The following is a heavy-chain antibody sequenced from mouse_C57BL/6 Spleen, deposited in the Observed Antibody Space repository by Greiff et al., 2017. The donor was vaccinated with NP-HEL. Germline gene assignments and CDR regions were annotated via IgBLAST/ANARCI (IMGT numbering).Heavy chain of an antibody. CDR1: GYTFTDYE. J-gene: IGHJ2*01. D-gene: IGHD2-4*01. CDR2: IDPETGGT. V-gene: IGHV1-15*01. CDR3: TRTDYDVDFDY. Sequence: VQGVESGAELVRPGASVTLSCKASGYTFTDYEMHWVKQTPVHGLEWIGAIDPETGGTAYNQKFKGKAILTADKSSSTAYMELRSLTSEDSAVYYCTRTDYDVDFDYWGQGTTLTVSS.